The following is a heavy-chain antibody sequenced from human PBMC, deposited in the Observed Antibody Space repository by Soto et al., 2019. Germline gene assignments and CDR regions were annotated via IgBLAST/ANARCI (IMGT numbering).Heavy chain of an antibody. Sequence: SETLSLTCTVSGGSISSYYWSWIRQPPGKGLEWIGYIYYSGSTNYNPSLKSRVTISVDTSKNQFSLKLSSVTAADTAVYYCARGLAEHLDYWGQGTLVTVSS. D-gene: IGHD3-9*01. CDR2: IYYSGST. CDR1: GGSISSYY. V-gene: IGHV4-59*01. CDR3: ARGLAEHLDY. J-gene: IGHJ4*02.